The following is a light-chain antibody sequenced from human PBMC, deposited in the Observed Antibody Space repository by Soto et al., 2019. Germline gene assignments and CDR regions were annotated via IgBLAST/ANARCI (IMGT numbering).Light chain of an antibody. J-gene: IGLJ3*02. CDR3: SSYTSRNSWV. CDR1: SSDVGGYNR. V-gene: IGLV2-14*01. CDR2: EFT. Sequence: QSALTQPASVTGSPGQSITISCTGTSSDVGGYNRVSWYQQYPGTAPKLMNSEFTNRPSGVSYRFSASKSGNTASLTISGLQPEDEADYYCSSYTSRNSWVFGGGTKLTVL.